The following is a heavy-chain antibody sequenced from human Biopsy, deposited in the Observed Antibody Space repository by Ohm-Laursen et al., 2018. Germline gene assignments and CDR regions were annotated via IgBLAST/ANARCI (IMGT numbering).Heavy chain of an antibody. V-gene: IGHV4-39*01. Sequence: GTLSLTCTVSGGSISNNNYYWGWIRQPPGKGLEWIGSIFYRGSTHYKPSLKSRVNISIDTSKNQFSLKLNSVTAADTAVYYCARDYDTSGYYYVSWGQGTLVTVSS. CDR3: ARDYDTSGYYYVS. CDR1: GGSISNNNYY. CDR2: IFYRGST. J-gene: IGHJ5*02. D-gene: IGHD3-22*01.